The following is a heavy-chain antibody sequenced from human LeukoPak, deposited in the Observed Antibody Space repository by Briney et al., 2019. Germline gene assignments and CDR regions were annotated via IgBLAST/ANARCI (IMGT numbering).Heavy chain of an antibody. Sequence: GGSLRLSCAASGFTFSSYSMNWVRQAPGKGLEWVSSISSSSSYIYYADSVKGRFTISRDNAKNSLYLQMNSLRAEDTAVYYCARLVVPAAIDNNWFDHWGQGTLVTVSS. CDR2: ISSSSSYI. J-gene: IGHJ5*02. CDR3: ARLVVPAAIDNNWFDH. D-gene: IGHD2-2*01. V-gene: IGHV3-21*01. CDR1: GFTFSSYS.